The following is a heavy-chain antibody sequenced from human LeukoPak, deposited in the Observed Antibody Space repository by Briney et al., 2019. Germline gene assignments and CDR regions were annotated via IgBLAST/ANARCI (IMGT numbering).Heavy chain of an antibody. CDR2: IYYSGST. Sequence: PSETLSLTCTVSGGSISSYYWSWIRQPPGKGLEWIGYIYYSGSTNYNPSLKSRVTISVDTSKNQFSLKLSSVTAADTAVYYCARHDIAAAGYGMDVWGQGTTVTVSS. CDR3: ARHDIAAAGYGMDV. V-gene: IGHV4-59*08. D-gene: IGHD6-13*01. J-gene: IGHJ6*02. CDR1: GGSISSYY.